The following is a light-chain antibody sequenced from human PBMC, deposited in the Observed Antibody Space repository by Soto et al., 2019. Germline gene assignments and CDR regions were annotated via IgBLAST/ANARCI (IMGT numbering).Light chain of an antibody. Sequence: DIVMTQSPDSLAVSLGERATINCRSSQTVLYSSNNKNYLAWYQQKPGQPPKLLISWASAREFGVPDRFSGNGSGTDFTLTTSSLQAEDVAVYYCQQYHTTPSYTFGQGTKLEIK. CDR2: WAS. J-gene: IGKJ2*01. CDR1: QTVLYSSNNKNY. CDR3: QQYHTTPSYT. V-gene: IGKV4-1*01.